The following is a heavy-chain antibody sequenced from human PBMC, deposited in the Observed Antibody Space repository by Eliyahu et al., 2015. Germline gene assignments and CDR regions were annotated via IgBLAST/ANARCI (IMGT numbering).Heavy chain of an antibody. V-gene: IGHV4-39*01. D-gene: IGHD3-3*01. Sequence: QLQLQESGPGLVKPSETLSLTCTVSGXSISSXSYYWGWIRQPPGKGLEWIGSIYYSGSTYYNPSLKSRVTISVDTSKNQFSLKLSSVTAADTAVYYCVSFLEGRSWFDPWGQGTLVTVSS. CDR3: VSFLEGRSWFDP. CDR2: IYYSGST. J-gene: IGHJ5*02. CDR1: GXSISSXSYY.